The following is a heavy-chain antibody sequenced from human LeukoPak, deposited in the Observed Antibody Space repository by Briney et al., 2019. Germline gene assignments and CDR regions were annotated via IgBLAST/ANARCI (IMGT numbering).Heavy chain of an antibody. CDR3: ARVFNYYDTSGYYT. J-gene: IGHJ5*02. Sequence: ASVKVSCKASGYTFTGYFLHWVRQAPGQGLEWMGWINPNSGGTTFAQKFQGRVTMTRGTSISTAYMELNRLRSDDTAVYYCARVFNYYDTSGYYTWGQGTLVTVSS. D-gene: IGHD3-22*01. V-gene: IGHV1-2*02. CDR1: GYTFTGYF. CDR2: INPNSGGT.